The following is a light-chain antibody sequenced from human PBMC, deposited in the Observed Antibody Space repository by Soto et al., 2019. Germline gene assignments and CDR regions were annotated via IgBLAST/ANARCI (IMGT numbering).Light chain of an antibody. CDR2: EVS. CDR3: SSYAGSSTLV. CDR1: SSDVGGYNS. V-gene: IGLV2-14*01. J-gene: IGLJ1*01. Sequence: ALTQRASVSGSPGQSITISCTGTSSDVGGYNSVSWYQQHPGKAPKLLIYEVSNRPSGFSNRFSVSKSGNTASLTISGLQAEDEADYYCSSYAGSSTLVFGTGTKVTVL.